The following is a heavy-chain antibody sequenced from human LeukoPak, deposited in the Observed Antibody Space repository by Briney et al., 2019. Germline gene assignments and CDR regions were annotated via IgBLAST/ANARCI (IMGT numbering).Heavy chain of an antibody. Sequence: ASVKVSCKASGYTFTSYAMHWVRQAPGQRLEWMGWINAGNGNTKYSQEFQGRVTITRDTSASTAYMELSSLRSEDMAVYYCAAYSSSSLAFDYWGQGTLVTVSS. CDR2: INAGNGNT. CDR3: AAYSSSSLAFDY. CDR1: GYTFTSYA. J-gene: IGHJ4*02. D-gene: IGHD6-13*01. V-gene: IGHV1-3*03.